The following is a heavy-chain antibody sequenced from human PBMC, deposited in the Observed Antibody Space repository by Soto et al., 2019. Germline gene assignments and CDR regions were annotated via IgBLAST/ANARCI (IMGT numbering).Heavy chain of an antibody. CDR2: IIPISGAA. Sequence: QVQLVQSGAEVKKPGSSVKVSCKASGGTFSNYVVNWVRQAPGQGLEWMGRIIPISGAANYAQKLQGRVTVTAEKSTSTADMELSSLRSEVNAVHYCARDMTRSVVPYFDFWGQGTLVTVSS. J-gene: IGHJ4*02. V-gene: IGHV1-69*06. CDR3: ARDMTRSVVPYFDF. D-gene: IGHD2-21*01. CDR1: GGTFSNYV.